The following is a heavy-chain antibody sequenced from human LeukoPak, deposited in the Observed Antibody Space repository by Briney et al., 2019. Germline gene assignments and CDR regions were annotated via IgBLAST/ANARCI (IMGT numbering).Heavy chain of an antibody. V-gene: IGHV4-4*07. Sequence: SETLSLTCTVSGGSISSYYWSWIRQPAGKGLEWIGRIYTSGSTNYNPSLKSQVTMSVDTSKNQFSLKLSSVTAADTAVYYCARVDTAMGVFDYWGQETLVTVSS. CDR1: GGSISSYY. CDR2: IYTSGST. CDR3: ARVDTAMGVFDY. J-gene: IGHJ4*02. D-gene: IGHD5-18*01.